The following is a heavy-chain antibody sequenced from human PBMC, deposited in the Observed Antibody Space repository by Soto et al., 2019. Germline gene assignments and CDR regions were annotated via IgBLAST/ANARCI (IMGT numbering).Heavy chain of an antibody. D-gene: IGHD3-10*01. CDR1: GFTFSSYS. J-gene: IGHJ6*02. V-gene: IGHV3-48*01. CDR3: ARDTARAMVRIYYGMDV. CDR2: ISSGGITK. Sequence: PGGSLRLSCAASGFTFSSYSMNWVRQAPGKGLEWVAYISSGGITKYYADSVKGRFTISRDNSKNTLYLQMNSLRAEDTAVYYCARDTARAMVRIYYGMDVWGQGTTVTVSS.